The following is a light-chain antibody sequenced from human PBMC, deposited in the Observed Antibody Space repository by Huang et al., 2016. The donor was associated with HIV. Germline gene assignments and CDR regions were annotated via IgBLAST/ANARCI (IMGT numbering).Light chain of an antibody. CDR1: QSLVSSDGDTY. V-gene: IGKV2-30*01. Sequence: DVVMTQLSLSLPVTLGQPASIFCKFSQSLVSSDGDTYLNWFQQRPGQSPRRLIYQVACRDSEVPDRFSGRWSGTLFKLTIKKVEAEDVAVYYCMQGTHWPGTFGQGTRMEI. CDR3: MQGTHWPGT. J-gene: IGKJ1*01. CDR2: QVA.